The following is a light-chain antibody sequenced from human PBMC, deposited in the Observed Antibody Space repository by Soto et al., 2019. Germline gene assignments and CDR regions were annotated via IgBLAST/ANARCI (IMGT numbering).Light chain of an antibody. CDR1: QSVSSD. V-gene: IGKV3-15*01. J-gene: IGKJ5*01. Sequence: EIVMTQSPATLSVSPGERATLSCRASQSVSSDLAWYQQKPGQAPRLLIHGASTRATGIPARFSGSGSGTEFTLTISSLQSEDFAVYYCQQYNSSITFGQGTRLDIK. CDR3: QQYNSSIT. CDR2: GAS.